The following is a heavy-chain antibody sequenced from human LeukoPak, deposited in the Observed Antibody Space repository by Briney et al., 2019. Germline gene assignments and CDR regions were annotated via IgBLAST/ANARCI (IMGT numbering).Heavy chain of an antibody. Sequence: GGSLRLSCAASGFTFSSYAMYWVRQAPGKGLDWVSGISGSGGSTYHADSVKGRFTISRDNSKNTLYLQMNSLRAEDTAVYYCAKGGDYHDSSGYLPAHFDYWGQGTLVTVSS. CDR1: GFTFSSYA. D-gene: IGHD3-22*01. CDR3: AKGGDYHDSSGYLPAHFDY. CDR2: ISGSGGST. J-gene: IGHJ4*02. V-gene: IGHV3-23*01.